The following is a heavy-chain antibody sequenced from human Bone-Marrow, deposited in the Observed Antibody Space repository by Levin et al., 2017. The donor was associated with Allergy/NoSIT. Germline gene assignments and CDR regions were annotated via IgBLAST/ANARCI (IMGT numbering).Heavy chain of an antibody. D-gene: IGHD4-17*01. Sequence: GESLKISCAASGFTFSSYSMNWVRQAPGKGLEWVSSISSSSSYIYYADSVKGRFTISRDNAKNSLYLQMNSLRAEDTAVYYCARGGVTVTTYPFDYWGQGTLVTVSS. V-gene: IGHV3-21*01. CDR2: ISSSSSYI. J-gene: IGHJ4*02. CDR3: ARGGVTVTTYPFDY. CDR1: GFTFSSYS.